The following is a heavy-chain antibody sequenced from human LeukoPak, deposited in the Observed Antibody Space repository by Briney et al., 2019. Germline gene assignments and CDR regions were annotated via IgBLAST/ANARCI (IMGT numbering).Heavy chain of an antibody. Sequence: GGSLRLSCAASGFTFSSYSMNWVRQAPGKGLEWVSYISSSSGTIYYADSVKGRFTISRDNAKNSLYLQMNSLRAEDTAVYYCAREYCGGDCSDYYYGMDVWGQGTTVTVSS. D-gene: IGHD2-21*02. J-gene: IGHJ6*02. CDR1: GFTFSSYS. CDR2: ISSSSGTI. CDR3: AREYCGGDCSDYYYGMDV. V-gene: IGHV3-48*04.